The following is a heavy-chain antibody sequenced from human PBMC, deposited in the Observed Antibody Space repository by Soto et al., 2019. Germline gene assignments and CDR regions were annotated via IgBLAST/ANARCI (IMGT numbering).Heavy chain of an antibody. CDR3: ARVGVVKIAVAGNFDY. J-gene: IGHJ4*02. CDR1: GFTFSSYW. D-gene: IGHD6-19*01. CDR2: IKQDGSEK. V-gene: IGHV3-7*01. Sequence: EVQLVESGGGLVQPGGSLRLSCAASGFTFSSYWMSWVRQAPGKGLEWVANIKQDGSEKYYVDSVKGRFTISRDNAKNSLYLQMNSLRAEDTAVYYCARVGVVKIAVAGNFDYWGQGTLVTVSS.